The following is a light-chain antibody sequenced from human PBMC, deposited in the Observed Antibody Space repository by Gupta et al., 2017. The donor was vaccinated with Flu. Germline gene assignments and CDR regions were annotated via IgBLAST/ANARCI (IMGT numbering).Light chain of an antibody. CDR2: AAS. V-gene: IGKV1-39*01. J-gene: IGKJ3*01. CDR3: QQSYGTPFT. CDR1: QSISCY. Sequence: DIQLAPSPSSFSASVGDRVTITCRASQSISCYFNRYQQKPGKAAKLLFYAASSLQSGVPSMFIGRGSVSDITRTISSQQPERLATYDCQQSYGTPFTFGPGTKVEIK.